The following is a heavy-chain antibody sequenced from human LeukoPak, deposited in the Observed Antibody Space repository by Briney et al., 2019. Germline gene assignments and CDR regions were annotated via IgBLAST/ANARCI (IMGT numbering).Heavy chain of an antibody. J-gene: IGHJ4*02. CDR3: GALESYYFDY. V-gene: IGHV4-30-2*01. D-gene: IGHD3-3*01. CDR2: IYHSGST. CDR1: GGSISSGGYS. Sequence: SQTLSLTCAVSGGSISSGGYSWSWIRQPPGKGLEWIGYIYHSGSTYYNPSLKSRVTISVDRSKNQFSLELSSVTAADTAVYYCGALESYYFDYWGQGTLVTVSS.